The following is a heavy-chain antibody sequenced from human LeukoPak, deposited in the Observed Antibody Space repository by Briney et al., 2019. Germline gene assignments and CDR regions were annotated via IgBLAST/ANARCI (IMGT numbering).Heavy chain of an antibody. V-gene: IGHV4-38-2*01. CDR3: ARQGTTVSPNFDL. J-gene: IGHJ2*01. CDR1: GYSISSGYY. CDR2: IYHSGSA. Sequence: SETLSLTCAVSGYSISSGYYWGWIRQPPGKGLEWIGSIYHSGSAYYNPSLKSRVTISVDTSKNQFSLKLSSVTAADTAVYCCARQGTTVSPNFDLWGRGTLVTVSS. D-gene: IGHD4-11*01.